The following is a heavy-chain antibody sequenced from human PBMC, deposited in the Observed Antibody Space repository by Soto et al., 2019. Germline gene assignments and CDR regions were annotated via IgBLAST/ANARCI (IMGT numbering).Heavy chain of an antibody. Sequence: EVQLVESGGGMVQPGGSLRLSCTGSGFSFGNYWMSWVRQAPGKGLEWVANMRQDGGEEYYGDSVKGRCTISRDNTRNSLYLQMNSLTAEDTAVYYCARSLSYDSSDSDSHWGQGTLVTVSS. CDR1: GFSFGNYW. V-gene: IGHV3-7*01. CDR3: ARSLSYDSSDSDSH. J-gene: IGHJ4*02. CDR2: MRQDGGEE. D-gene: IGHD3-22*01.